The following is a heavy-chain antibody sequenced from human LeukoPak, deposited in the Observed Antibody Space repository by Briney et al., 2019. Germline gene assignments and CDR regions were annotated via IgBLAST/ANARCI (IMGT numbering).Heavy chain of an antibody. CDR1: GFTFSSYA. J-gene: IGHJ4*02. CDR3: AKGPSSGYYTHFFDY. CDR2: ISGSGGST. D-gene: IGHD1-26*01. Sequence: PGGSLRLSCAASGFTFSSYAMSWVRQAPGKGLEWVSGISGSGGSTYCADSVKGRFTISRDNSKNTLYLQMNSLRAEDTAVYYCAKGPSSGYYTHFFDYWGRGTLVTVSS. V-gene: IGHV3-23*01.